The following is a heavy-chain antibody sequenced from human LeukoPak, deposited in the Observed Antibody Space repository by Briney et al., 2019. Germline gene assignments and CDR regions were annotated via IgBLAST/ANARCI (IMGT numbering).Heavy chain of an antibody. CDR2: ISYSGST. J-gene: IGHJ4*02. CDR1: GGSISSSSYY. CDR3: ARRGSITMLVASFDF. Sequence: SETLSLTCTVSGGSISSSSYYWGWIRQPPGKGLEWIGSISYSGSTYYNPSLKSRVTMSVDTSKHQFSLKMSSVTAADTAIYYCARRGSITMLVASFDFWGQGTLVTVSS. V-gene: IGHV4-39*01. D-gene: IGHD3-10*02.